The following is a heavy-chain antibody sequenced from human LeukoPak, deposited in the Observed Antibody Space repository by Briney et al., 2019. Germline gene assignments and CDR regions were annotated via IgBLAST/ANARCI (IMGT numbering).Heavy chain of an antibody. J-gene: IGHJ4*02. D-gene: IGHD3-22*01. CDR3: ARDTHFYHSNDYHY. CDR1: GGSISSYY. Sequence: SETLSLTCTVSGGSISSYYWSWIRQPPGKGLEWIGYIYYSGSTNYNPSLKSRVTISVDTSKNQFSLKLSSVTAADTAVYYCARDTHFYHSNDYHYWGQGTLVTVSS. V-gene: IGHV4-59*01. CDR2: IYYSGST.